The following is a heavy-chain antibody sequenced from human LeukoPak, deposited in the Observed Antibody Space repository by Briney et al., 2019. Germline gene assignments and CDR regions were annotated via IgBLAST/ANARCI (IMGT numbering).Heavy chain of an antibody. CDR1: GYTFTSYG. CDR3: ARSPKDFSSGYYAGGAFDI. V-gene: IGHV1-18*01. CDR2: ISAYNGNT. Sequence: GASVKVSCKASGYTFTSYGISWVRQAPGQGLEWMGWISAYNGNTNYAQKLQGRVTMTTDTSTSTAYMELRSLRSDDTAVYYCARSPKDFSSGYYAGGAFDIWGQGTMVTVSS. D-gene: IGHD3-3*01. J-gene: IGHJ3*02.